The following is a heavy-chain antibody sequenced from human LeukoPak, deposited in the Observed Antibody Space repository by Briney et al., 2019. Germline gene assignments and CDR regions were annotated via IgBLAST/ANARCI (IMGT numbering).Heavy chain of an antibody. CDR3: ARDPGTTQTLHDAFGI. CDR1: GFTFSSYE. CDR2: ISSSGSTI. Sequence: PGGSLRLSCAASGFTFSSYEMNWVRQAPGKGLEWVSYISSSGSTIYYADSVKGRFTISRDNAKNSLYLQMNSLRAEDTAVYYCARDPGTTQTLHDAFGIWGQGTMVTVSS. D-gene: IGHD1-7*01. V-gene: IGHV3-48*03. J-gene: IGHJ3*02.